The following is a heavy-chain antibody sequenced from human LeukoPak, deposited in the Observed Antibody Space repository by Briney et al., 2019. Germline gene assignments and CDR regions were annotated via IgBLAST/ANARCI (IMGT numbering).Heavy chain of an antibody. CDR3: ATDLLSPVVVAAFSY. D-gene: IGHD2-15*01. CDR2: FDPEDGET. V-gene: IGHV1-24*01. Sequence: ASVKVSCKVSGYTLTELSMHWVRQAPGKGLEWMGGFDPEDGETIYAQKFQGRVTMTEDTSTDTAYMELSSLRSEDTAVYYCATDLLSPVVVAAFSYWGREPWSPSPQ. CDR1: GYTLTELS. J-gene: IGHJ4*02.